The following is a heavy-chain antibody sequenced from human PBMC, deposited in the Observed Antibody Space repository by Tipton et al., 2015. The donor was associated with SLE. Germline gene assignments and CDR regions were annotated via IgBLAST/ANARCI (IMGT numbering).Heavy chain of an antibody. D-gene: IGHD6-13*01. J-gene: IGHJ6*02. CDR2: IDTSGAT. Sequence: TLSLTCTVSGGSISSYYWNWIRQPAGQGLEWIGHIDTSGATNYNPSLKSRVSISLDTSKKQFSLTLGSVTAADTAIYYCARNIAAVSSYYYYGLDVWGQGTTVTVSS. CDR3: ARNIAAVSSYYYYGLDV. CDR1: GGSISSYY. V-gene: IGHV4-4*09.